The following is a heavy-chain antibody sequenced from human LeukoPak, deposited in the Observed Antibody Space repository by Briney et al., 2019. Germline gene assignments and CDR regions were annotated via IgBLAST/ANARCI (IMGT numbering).Heavy chain of an antibody. D-gene: IGHD3-16*01. J-gene: IGHJ5*02. CDR3: ARTSTGGFDP. V-gene: IGHV4-39*07. CDR1: GGSIGSSGYF. Sequence: SETLSLTCTVSGGSIGSSGYFWGWIRQPPGKGLEWIGSTYDRGDTYYNPSLQSRVTISIETSKTQFSLKLSSVTAADTAVYYCARTSTGGFDPWGQGILVTVSS. CDR2: TYDRGDT.